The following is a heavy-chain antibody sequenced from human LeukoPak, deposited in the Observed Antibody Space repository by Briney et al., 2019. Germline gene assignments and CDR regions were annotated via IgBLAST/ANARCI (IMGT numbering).Heavy chain of an antibody. CDR3: QAYYGSGSYSDC. CDR2: IYYSGST. Sequence: SETLSLTCTVSGGSISGSVYYWGWIRQPPGKGLEWIGSIYYSGSTYYNPSLESRTTISVDTSKNQFSLKLSSVTAADTAVYFCQAYYGSGSYSDCWGQGTLVTVSS. CDR1: GGSISGSVYY. V-gene: IGHV4-39*01. J-gene: IGHJ4*02. D-gene: IGHD3-10*01.